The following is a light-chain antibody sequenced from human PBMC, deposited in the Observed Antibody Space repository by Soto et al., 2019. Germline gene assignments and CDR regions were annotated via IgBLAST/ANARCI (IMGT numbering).Light chain of an antibody. CDR2: TAS. Sequence: DIQMTQSPSSLSASVGDRVTITCQASQDISTFLNWYQQKPGKAPKLLIYTASSLQSGVPSRFSGSGSGTDFTLTISSLQPEDFATYFCHQSYSTPLTFGGGTKVDIK. CDR3: HQSYSTPLT. V-gene: IGKV1-39*01. J-gene: IGKJ4*01. CDR1: QDISTF.